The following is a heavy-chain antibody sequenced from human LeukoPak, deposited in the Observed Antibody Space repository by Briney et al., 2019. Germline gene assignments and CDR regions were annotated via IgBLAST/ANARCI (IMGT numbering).Heavy chain of an antibody. CDR2: ISYDGSNK. J-gene: IGHJ4*02. V-gene: IGHV3-30*18. CDR1: GFTFSSYG. CDR3: ANGPVTGRFDY. D-gene: IGHD4-17*01. Sequence: GGSLRLSCAASGFTFSSYGMHWVRQAPGKGLEWVAVISYDGSNKYYADSVKGRFTISRDNSKNTLYLQMNSLRAEDTAVYYCANGPVTGRFDYWGREPWSPSPQ.